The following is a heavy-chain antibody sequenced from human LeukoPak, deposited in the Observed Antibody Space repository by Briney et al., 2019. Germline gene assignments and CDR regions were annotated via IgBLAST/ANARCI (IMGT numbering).Heavy chain of an antibody. V-gene: IGHV3-33*01. D-gene: IGHD4-17*01. CDR2: MWSDGSET. CDR3: ARDWDGDYAYYFYYGMDV. J-gene: IGHJ6*02. Sequence: GTSLRLSCAASGMNFSSFGMHWVRQAPGKGLEWLAVMWSDGSETFYSDSARGRFTISRDNSKNTVHLQMNSLRAEDTAVYYCARDWDGDYAYYFYYGMDVWGQGTTVTVFS. CDR1: GMNFSSFG.